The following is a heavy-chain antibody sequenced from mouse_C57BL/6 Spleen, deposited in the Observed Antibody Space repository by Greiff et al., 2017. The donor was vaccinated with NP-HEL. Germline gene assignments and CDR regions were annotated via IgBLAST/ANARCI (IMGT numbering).Heavy chain of an antibody. J-gene: IGHJ3*01. CDR2: IDPSDSYT. V-gene: IGHV1-50*01. CDR1: GYTFTSYW. Sequence: QVQLQQPGAELVKPGASVKLSCKASGYTFTSYWMQWVNQRPGQGLEWIGEIDPSDSYTNYNQKFKGKATLTVDTSSSTAYMQLSSLTSEDSAVYYCARGRDAWFAYWGQGTLVTVSA. CDR3: ARGRDAWFAY.